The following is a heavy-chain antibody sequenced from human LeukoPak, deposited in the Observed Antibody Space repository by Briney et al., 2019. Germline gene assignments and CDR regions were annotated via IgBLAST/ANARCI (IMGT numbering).Heavy chain of an antibody. D-gene: IGHD6-13*01. CDR2: IDNNGIT. CDR1: GESFSGNF. Sequence: SETLSLTCAVSGESFSGNFWTWIRQSPGKGLEWIGEIDNNGITNYNPSLKSRVTMSVDTTRKRFSLRLTSESAADTAVYYCAKDSYSKGDFWGQGVLVTVSS. CDR3: AKDSYSKGDF. J-gene: IGHJ4*02. V-gene: IGHV4-34*01.